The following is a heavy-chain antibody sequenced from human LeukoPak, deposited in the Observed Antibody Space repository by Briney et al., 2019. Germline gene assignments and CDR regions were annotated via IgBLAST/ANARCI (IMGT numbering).Heavy chain of an antibody. Sequence: GASVKVSCKASGYTFTSYGISWVRQAPGQGLEWMGWISAYNGNTNYAQKLQGRVTMTTDTSTSTAYMELSGLRSDDTAVYYCAREKGGTTILVAKDYWGQGTLVTVSS. CDR3: AREKGGTTILVAKDY. D-gene: IGHD3-22*01. CDR1: GYTFTSYG. CDR2: ISAYNGNT. J-gene: IGHJ4*02. V-gene: IGHV1-18*01.